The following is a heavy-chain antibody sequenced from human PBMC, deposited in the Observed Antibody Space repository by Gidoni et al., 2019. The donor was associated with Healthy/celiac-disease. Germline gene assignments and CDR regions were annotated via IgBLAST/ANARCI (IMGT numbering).Heavy chain of an antibody. CDR3: ARDPMLGDDAFDI. Sequence: QVQLVESGGGVVQPGRSLRLSCAASGFTFSSYGMHWVRQAPGKGLEWVAVIWYDGSNKYYADSVKGRFTISRDNSKNTLYLQMNSLRAEDTAVYYCARDPMLGDDAFDIWGQGTMVTVSS. CDR1: GFTFSSYG. J-gene: IGHJ3*02. CDR2: IWYDGSNK. V-gene: IGHV3-33*01. D-gene: IGHD2-8*01.